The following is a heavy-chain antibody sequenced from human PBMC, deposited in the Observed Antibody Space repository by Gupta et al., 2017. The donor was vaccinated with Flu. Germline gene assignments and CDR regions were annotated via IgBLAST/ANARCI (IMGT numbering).Heavy chain of an antibody. D-gene: IGHD6-13*01. V-gene: IGHV3-30*18. Sequence: QVQLVESGGGVVQPGRSLRLSCAASGFTFSSYGMHWVRQAPGKGLEWVAVISYDGSNKYYADSVKGRFTISRDNSKNTLYLQMNSLRAEDTAVYYCAKVIAAAGIPPNDYWGQGTLVTVSS. CDR2: ISYDGSNK. J-gene: IGHJ4*02. CDR3: AKVIAAAGIPPNDY. CDR1: GFTFSSYG.